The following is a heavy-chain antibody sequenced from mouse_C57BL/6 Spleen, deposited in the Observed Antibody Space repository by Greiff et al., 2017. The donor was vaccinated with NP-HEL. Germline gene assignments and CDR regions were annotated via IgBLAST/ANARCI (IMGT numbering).Heavy chain of an antibody. CDR3: ARRGTTVEGFAY. CDR2: IDPSDSYT. CDR1: GYTFTSYW. V-gene: IGHV1-69*01. J-gene: IGHJ3*01. D-gene: IGHD1-1*01. Sequence: VQLQQPGAELVMPGASVKLSCKASGYTFTSYWMHWVKQRPGQGLEWIGEIDPSDSYTNYNQKFKGKSTLTVDKSSSTAYMQLSSLTSEDSAVYYCARRGTTVEGFAYWGQGTLVTVSA.